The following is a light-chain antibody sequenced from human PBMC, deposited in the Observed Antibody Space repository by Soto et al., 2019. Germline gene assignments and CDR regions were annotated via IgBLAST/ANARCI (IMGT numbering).Light chain of an antibody. CDR3: QQYTNWPWT. Sequence: DIQMTQYPSSLSASVGDRVTITCRASQGISNYLAWYQQKPGQVPKLLIYAASTLQSGVPSRFSGSGSGTDFTLTISSLKPEDFAVYYCQQYTNWPWTFGHGTKVDIK. J-gene: IGKJ1*01. CDR2: AAS. CDR1: QGISNY. V-gene: IGKV1-27*01.